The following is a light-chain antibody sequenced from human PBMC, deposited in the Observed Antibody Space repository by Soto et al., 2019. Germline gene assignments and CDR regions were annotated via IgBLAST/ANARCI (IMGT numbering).Light chain of an antibody. CDR1: QDIKNY. CDR2: YAS. CDR3: QQYENLPYT. J-gene: IGKJ2*01. V-gene: IGKV1-33*01. Sequence: DIQMTQSPSSLSASVGDRVTITCQASQDIKNYLNWYRQRPGRAPQLLIYYASNLETGVPSRFSGSGSGTDFSLTISSLQPEDIATFYCQQYENLPYTFGQGTKLEIK.